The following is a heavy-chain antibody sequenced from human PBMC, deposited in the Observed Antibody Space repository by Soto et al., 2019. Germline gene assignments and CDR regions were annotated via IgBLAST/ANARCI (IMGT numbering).Heavy chain of an antibody. CDR3: ARGPTDYYDNSGDYFLDY. CDR1: GYTFPTYG. V-gene: IGHV1-18*01. J-gene: IGHJ4*02. Sequence: QVQLVQSGAAVKNPGASVKVSCKASGYTFPTYGMSWVRQAPGQGLDWMGWISTYNGNTKYAERLQGRVTMTTETTTSTAYMELRSLRSDDTAVYYCARGPTDYYDNSGDYFLDYWGQGTLVTVSS. CDR2: ISTYNGNT. D-gene: IGHD3-22*01.